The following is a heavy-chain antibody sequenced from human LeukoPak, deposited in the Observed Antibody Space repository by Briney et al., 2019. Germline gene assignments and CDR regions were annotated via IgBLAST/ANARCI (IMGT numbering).Heavy chain of an antibody. V-gene: IGHV1-18*01. D-gene: IGHD5-12*01. CDR3: ARVAGGVATGCDY. CDR2: ISAYNGNT. CDR1: GYTFTSYG. Sequence: ASVKISCKASGYTFTSYGISWVRQAPGQRLEWMGWISAYNGNTNYAQKLQGRVTMTADTSTSTLYMELRSLRSDDTAVYYCARVAGGVATGCDYWGQGTLVTVSS. J-gene: IGHJ4*02.